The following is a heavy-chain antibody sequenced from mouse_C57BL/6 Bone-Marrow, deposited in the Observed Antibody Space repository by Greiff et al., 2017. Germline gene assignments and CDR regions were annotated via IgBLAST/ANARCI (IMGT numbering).Heavy chain of an antibody. CDR1: GFTFSSYA. J-gene: IGHJ2*01. Sequence: EVKLMESGGGLVKPGGSLKLSCAASGFTFSSYAMSWVRQTPETRLEWVATISDGGSYTYYPDNVKGRFAISRDNAKNNLYLQMSHLKSEDTAMYYCGMIHFDYWGQGTTLTVSS. CDR2: ISDGGSYT. V-gene: IGHV5-4*03. CDR3: GMIHFDY.